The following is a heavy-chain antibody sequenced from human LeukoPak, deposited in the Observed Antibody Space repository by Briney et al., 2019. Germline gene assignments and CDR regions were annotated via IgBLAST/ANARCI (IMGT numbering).Heavy chain of an antibody. V-gene: IGHV4-59*08. CDR3: ARRIDYYDISGYSRGAFDI. CDR1: GGPISSYY. J-gene: IGHJ3*02. CDR2: LHNSGST. Sequence: PSETLSLTCTVSGGPISSYYWSWIRQPPGKGLEWIGYLHNSGSTKYNPSLKSRVTISVDTSKSQFSLRLSSVTAADTAVYYCARRIDYYDISGYSRGAFDIWGQGTMVTVFS. D-gene: IGHD3-22*01.